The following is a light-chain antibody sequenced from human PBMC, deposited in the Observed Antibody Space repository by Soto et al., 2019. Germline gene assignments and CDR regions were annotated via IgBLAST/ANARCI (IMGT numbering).Light chain of an antibody. J-gene: IGKJ1*01. CDR1: QSISIW. CDR2: DAS. Sequence: DIQMTQSPSTLSASVGDRVTITCRASQSISIWLAWYQQKPGKAPNILIYDASTLVSGVPSRFSGSGSGTEFTLTISSLQPDYFATYYCQQYNNYFSWTFGQGTKVEIK. V-gene: IGKV1-5*01. CDR3: QQYNNYFSWT.